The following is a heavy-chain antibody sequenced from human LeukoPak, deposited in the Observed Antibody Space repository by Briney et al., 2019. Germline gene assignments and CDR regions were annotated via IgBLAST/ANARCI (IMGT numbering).Heavy chain of an antibody. Sequence: GGSLRLSCAASGFTFSSYSMNWVRQAPGKGLEWVSSISSSSSCIYYADSVKGRFTISRDNAKNSLYLQMNSLRDEDTAVYYCARDPLNDYGANPGYWGQGTLVTVSS. J-gene: IGHJ4*02. V-gene: IGHV3-21*01. CDR1: GFTFSSYS. CDR3: ARDPLNDYGANPGY. CDR2: ISSSSSCI. D-gene: IGHD4-23*01.